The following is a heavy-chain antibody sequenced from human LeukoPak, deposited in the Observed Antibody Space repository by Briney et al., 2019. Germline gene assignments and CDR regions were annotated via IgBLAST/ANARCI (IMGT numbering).Heavy chain of an antibody. V-gene: IGHV2-70*11. CDR3: ARIRRTMVRGVYYFDY. D-gene: IGHD3-10*01. CDR2: IDWDDDK. J-gene: IGHJ4*02. CDR1: GFSLSTSGMC. Sequence: SGPALVKPTQTPTLTCTFSGFSLSTSGMCVSWIRQPPGKALEWLARIDWDDDKYYSTSLKTRLTISKDTSKNQVVLTMTNMDLVDTATYYCARIRRTMVRGVYYFDYWGQGTLVTVSS.